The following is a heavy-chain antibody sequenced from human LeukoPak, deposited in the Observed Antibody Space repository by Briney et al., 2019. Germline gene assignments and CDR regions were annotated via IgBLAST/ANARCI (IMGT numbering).Heavy chain of an antibody. Sequence: ASVKVSCKASGYTFTSYYKHWVRQAPGQGLEWMGIINPSGGSTSYAQKFQGRVTMTMDMSTSTVYMELSSLRSEDTAVYYCARDSYDFWSGSIYYYYMDVWGKGTTVTVSS. CDR3: ARDSYDFWSGSIYYYYMDV. V-gene: IGHV1-46*01. J-gene: IGHJ6*03. CDR2: INPSGGST. D-gene: IGHD3/OR15-3a*01. CDR1: GYTFTSYY.